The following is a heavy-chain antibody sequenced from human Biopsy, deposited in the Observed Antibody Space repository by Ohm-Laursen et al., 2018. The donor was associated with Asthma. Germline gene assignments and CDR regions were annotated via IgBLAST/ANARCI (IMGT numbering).Heavy chain of an antibody. V-gene: IGHV4-59*01. CDR2: LYNSGTT. CDR3: ARDRGGTYGRTFES. J-gene: IGHJ4*02. D-gene: IGHD1-26*01. CDR1: GGSISTYY. Sequence: GTLSLTCTVSGGSISTYYWTWIRQPPGQGLEWVAYLYNSGTTNYNPSLKSRVTISEDTSKNQVSLNVRSVTAADTAVYYCARDRGGTYGRTFESWGQGTLVTVSS.